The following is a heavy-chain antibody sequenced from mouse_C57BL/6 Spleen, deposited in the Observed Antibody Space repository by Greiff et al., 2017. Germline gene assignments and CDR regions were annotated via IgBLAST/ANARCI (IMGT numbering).Heavy chain of an antibody. D-gene: IGHD2-1*01. V-gene: IGHV1-82*01. CDR3: ARGVYYGNWGYAMDY. CDR2: IYPGDGDT. CDR1: GYAFSSSW. J-gene: IGHJ4*01. Sequence: QVQLQQSGPELVKPGASVKISCKASGYAFSSSWMNWVKQRPGKGLEWIGRIYPGDGDTNYNGKFKGKATLTADKASSTAYMQLSSLTSEDSAVYFCARGVYYGNWGYAMDYWGQGTSVTVSS.